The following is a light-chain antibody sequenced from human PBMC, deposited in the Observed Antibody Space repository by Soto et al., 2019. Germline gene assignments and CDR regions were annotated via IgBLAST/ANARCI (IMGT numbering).Light chain of an antibody. CDR2: DAS. CDR3: HQRSNWPLT. J-gene: IGKJ4*01. Sequence: EIVLTQSPATLSLSPGERATLSCRASQSVNNYLAWYQQKPGQAPRLLIYDASNRATDIPAGFSGSGSGTDFTLTISSLEPEDFATYYCHQRSNWPLTFGGGTKVEIK. CDR1: QSVNNY. V-gene: IGKV3-11*01.